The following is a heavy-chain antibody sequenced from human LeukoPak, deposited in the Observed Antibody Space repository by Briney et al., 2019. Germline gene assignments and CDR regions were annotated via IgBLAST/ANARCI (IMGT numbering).Heavy chain of an antibody. V-gene: IGHV4-61*01. CDR2: IYYSGST. Sequence: ETLSLTCTVSGGSVSSGSYYWSWIRQPPGKGLEWIGYIYYSGSTNYNPFLKSRVTISVDTSKNQFSLKLSSVTAADTAVYYCARTHYDFWSGYPSPPDYWGQGTLVTVSS. CDR1: GGSVSSGSYY. CDR3: ARTHYDFWSGYPSPPDY. J-gene: IGHJ4*02. D-gene: IGHD3-3*01.